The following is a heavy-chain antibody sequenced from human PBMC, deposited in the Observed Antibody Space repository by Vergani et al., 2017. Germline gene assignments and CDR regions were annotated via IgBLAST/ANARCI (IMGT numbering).Heavy chain of an antibody. CDR2: INHSGST. CDR3: ARVLLTGTTTPCYFDY. D-gene: IGHD1-20*01. Sequence: VQLVESGGGLVKPGGSLRLSCAASGFTFSSYSMNWVRQAPGKGLEWIGEINHSGSTNYNPSLKSRVTISVDTSKNQFSLKLSSVTAADTAVYYCARVLLTGTTTPCYFDYWGQGTLVTVSS. J-gene: IGHJ4*02. CDR1: GFTFSSYS. V-gene: IGHV4-34*01.